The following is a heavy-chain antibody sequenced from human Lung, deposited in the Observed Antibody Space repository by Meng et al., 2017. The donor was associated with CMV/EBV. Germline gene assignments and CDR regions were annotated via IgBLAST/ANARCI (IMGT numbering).Heavy chain of an antibody. J-gene: IGHJ1*01. V-gene: IGHV1-18*01. D-gene: IGHD2-15*01. CDR1: CYIFSSHG. Sequence: VEFGWAVGEVKHGGTSVNGFCESFCYIFSSHGNKWVRQAPLQVLEWMGRIRDNNDNIKYAQKFQSRVTMTSDTSTQTVYMELRNLRSDDTAVYYWARDPPEVALEYFQYWGQGTLVTVSS. CDR3: ARDPPEVALEYFQY. CDR2: IRDNNDNI.